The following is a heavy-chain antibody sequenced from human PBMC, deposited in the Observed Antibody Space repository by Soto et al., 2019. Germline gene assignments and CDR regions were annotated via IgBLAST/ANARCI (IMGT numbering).Heavy chain of an antibody. CDR2: IFHTGIT. CDR1: GDSISSSY. J-gene: IGHJ4*02. D-gene: IGHD1-1*01. CDR3: GKGGGRACNKNA. V-gene: IGHV4-59*03. Sequence: QVQLQQSGPGLMKPSETLSLTCTVSGDSISSSYWSWFWQPPGKGLEYIGFIFHTGITSYNPSPTSXXTIATNTSKTQFSPHLPAVAAAATAVYYCGKGGGRACNKNAGGQGTLVTVSS.